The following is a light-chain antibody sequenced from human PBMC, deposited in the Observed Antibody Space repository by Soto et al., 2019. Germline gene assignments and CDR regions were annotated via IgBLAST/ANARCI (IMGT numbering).Light chain of an antibody. CDR2: DAS. CDR3: QQRSNWPPTWT. Sequence: EIVLTQSPATLSLSPGERVTLSCRASQSVSTYLAWYQQKPGQAPRLLIYDASNRATGIPARFSGSGSGTDFTLTISSLEPEHFAVYYCQQRSNWPPTWTFGQGTKVEIK. V-gene: IGKV3-11*01. J-gene: IGKJ1*01. CDR1: QSVSTY.